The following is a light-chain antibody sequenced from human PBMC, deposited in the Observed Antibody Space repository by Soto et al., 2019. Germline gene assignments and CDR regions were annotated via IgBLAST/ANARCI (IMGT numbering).Light chain of an antibody. CDR1: QSVSRN. CDR2: GAS. CDR3: HQYNNWPTLT. Sequence: EMVMTQSPATLSVSPGESATLSCRARQSVSRNLAWYQQKPGQAPRLLIYGASTRATGIPARFSGSGSGTEFTLTISSLQSEDFAVYYCHQYNNWPTLTFGGGTKVQIK. V-gene: IGKV3-15*01. J-gene: IGKJ4*01.